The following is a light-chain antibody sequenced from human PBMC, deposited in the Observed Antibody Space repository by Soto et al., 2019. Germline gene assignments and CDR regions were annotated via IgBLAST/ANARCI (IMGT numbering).Light chain of an antibody. V-gene: IGKV1D-13*01. J-gene: IGKJ5*01. CDR1: QGISSA. CDR2: DAS. Sequence: AIQLTQSPSSLSASVGDRITITCRASQGISSALAWYQQKPGKAPKLLIYDASSLESGVPSRFSGSGSGTDFTLTISSLQPEHFATYYCQQFNNYPITFGQGTRLEIK. CDR3: QQFNNYPIT.